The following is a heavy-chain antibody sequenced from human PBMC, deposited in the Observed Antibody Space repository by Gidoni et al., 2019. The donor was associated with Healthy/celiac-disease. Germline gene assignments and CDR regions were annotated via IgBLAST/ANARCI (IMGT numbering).Heavy chain of an antibody. J-gene: IGHJ4*02. D-gene: IGHD3-22*01. CDR3: ARGPRPDSSGYYYYYFDY. CDR2: ISAYNGNT. Sequence: QVQLVQSGAEVKKPGASVKVSCKASGYTFTSYGLSWVRQAPGQGLEWMGWISAYNGNTNHAQKLQGRVTMTTDTSTSTAYMELRSLRSDDTAVYYCARGPRPDSSGYYYYYFDYWGQGTLVTVSS. CDR1: GYTFTSYG. V-gene: IGHV1-18*01.